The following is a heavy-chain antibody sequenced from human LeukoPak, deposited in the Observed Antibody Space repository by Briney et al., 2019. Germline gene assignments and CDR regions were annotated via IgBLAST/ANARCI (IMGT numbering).Heavy chain of an antibody. V-gene: IGHV3-30-3*01. Sequence: PGGSLRLSCAASGFTFSSYAMSWVRQAPGKGLEWVAVISYDGSNKYYADSVKGRFTISRDNSKNTLYLQMNSLRAEDTAVYYCARDHVGGNLDYWGQGTLVTVSS. CDR1: GFTFSSYA. CDR3: ARDHVGGNLDY. CDR2: ISYDGSNK. J-gene: IGHJ4*02. D-gene: IGHD2-15*01.